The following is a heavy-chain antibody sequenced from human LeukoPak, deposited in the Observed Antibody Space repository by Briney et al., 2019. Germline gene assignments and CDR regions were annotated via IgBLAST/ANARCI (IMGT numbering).Heavy chain of an antibody. CDR1: GFTFTNYW. Sequence: GRSLRLSCAASGFTFTNYWMSWVRQAPGKGLELVANIKQDRSEKYYVDSVKGRFTISRDNAKNSLYLQMNSLRAEDTAVYYCARLREIPVFGVVTKSTSYFDYWGQGTLVTVSS. CDR2: IKQDRSEK. J-gene: IGHJ4*02. V-gene: IGHV3-7*01. D-gene: IGHD3-3*01. CDR3: ARLREIPVFGVVTKSTSYFDY.